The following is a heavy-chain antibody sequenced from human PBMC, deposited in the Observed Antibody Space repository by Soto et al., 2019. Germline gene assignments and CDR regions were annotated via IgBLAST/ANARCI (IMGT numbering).Heavy chain of an antibody. CDR2: IGTLHDT. CDR1: GFTFSASD. CDR3: ARQASYWHGGGGWLDP. D-gene: IGHD2-8*02. J-gene: IGHJ5*02. Sequence: EVQLVESGGGSVQPGGSLGLSCAASGFTFSASDMHWVRQTTGGGLEWVAAIGTLHDTYYPDSVKGRFTISRDNARNSLNFQMNSLRGGDTGVYYCARQASYWHGGGGWLDPWGQGTLVTVSS. V-gene: IGHV3-13*01.